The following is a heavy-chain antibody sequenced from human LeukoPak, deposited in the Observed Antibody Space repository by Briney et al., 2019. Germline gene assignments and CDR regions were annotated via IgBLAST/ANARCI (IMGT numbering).Heavy chain of an antibody. CDR2: ISSSGSTI. J-gene: IGHJ4*02. D-gene: IGHD6-19*01. CDR3: ARASSGWYGY. V-gene: IGHV3-48*03. CDR1: GFTFSSYE. Sequence: GGSLRLSCAASGFTFSSYEMNWVRQAPGKGLEWASYISSSGSTIYYADSVKGRFTISRDNAKNSLYLQMNSLRVEDMAVYYCARASSGWYGYWGQGTLVTVSS.